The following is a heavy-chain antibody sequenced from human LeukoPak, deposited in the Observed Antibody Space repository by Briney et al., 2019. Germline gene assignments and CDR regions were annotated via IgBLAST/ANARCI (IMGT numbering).Heavy chain of an antibody. D-gene: IGHD3-3*01. V-gene: IGHV3-21*01. CDR3: ARVYSTIFGVVRNWFDP. J-gene: IGHJ5*02. CDR1: GFTFSSYS. CDR2: ISSSSSYI. Sequence: PGGSLRLSCAASGFTFSSYSMNWVRQAPGKGLEWVSSISSSSSYIYYAGSVKGRFTISRDNAKNSLYLQMNSLRAEDTAVYYCARVYSTIFGVVRNWFDPWGQGTLVTVSS.